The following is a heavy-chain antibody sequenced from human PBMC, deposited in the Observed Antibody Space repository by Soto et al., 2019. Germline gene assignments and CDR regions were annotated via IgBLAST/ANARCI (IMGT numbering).Heavy chain of an antibody. Sequence: PSETLSLTCTVSGGSISSYYWSWIRQPPGKGLEWIGYIYYSGSTNYNPSLKSRVTISVDTSKNQFSLKLSSVTAADTAVYYCASVLAEAGHPHFDYWGQGTLVTVSS. CDR2: IYYSGST. D-gene: IGHD6-13*01. CDR1: GGSISSYY. CDR3: ASVLAEAGHPHFDY. V-gene: IGHV4-59*08. J-gene: IGHJ4*02.